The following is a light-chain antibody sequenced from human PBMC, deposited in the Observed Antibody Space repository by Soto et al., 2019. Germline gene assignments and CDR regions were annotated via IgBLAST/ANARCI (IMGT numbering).Light chain of an antibody. V-gene: IGKV3-11*01. Sequence: EIVLTQSPATLSLSPGERATLSCRASQSVRTYLAWYQQKPGQAPRLLIYEASNRATGIPARFSGSGSGTDFTLTISSLEPEDFAVYYCQHRSNWPLTFGGGTQVEIK. CDR1: QSVRTY. J-gene: IGKJ4*01. CDR2: EAS. CDR3: QHRSNWPLT.